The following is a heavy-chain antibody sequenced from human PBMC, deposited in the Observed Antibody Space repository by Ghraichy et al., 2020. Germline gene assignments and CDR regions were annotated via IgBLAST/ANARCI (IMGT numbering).Heavy chain of an antibody. V-gene: IGHV1-46*01. CDR2: INPSGGST. D-gene: IGHD2-21*02. CDR1: GYTFTSYY. J-gene: IGHJ6*02. Sequence: ASVKVSCKASGYTFTSYYMHWVRQAPGQGLEWMGIINPSGGSTSYAQKFQGRVTMTRDTSTSTVYMELSSLRSEDTAVYYCARDRGLHIVVVTAILDGMDVWGQGTTVTVSS. CDR3: ARDRGLHIVVVTAILDGMDV.